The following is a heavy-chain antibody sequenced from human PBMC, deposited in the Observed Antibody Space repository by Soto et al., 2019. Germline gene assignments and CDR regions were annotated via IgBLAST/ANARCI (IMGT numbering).Heavy chain of an antibody. CDR1: GDTISTGGYT. V-gene: IGHV4-30-2*01. CDR3: ARALWGPAGHINWFDP. D-gene: IGHD2-2*01. J-gene: IGHJ5*02. Sequence: SETLSLTCDVSGDTISTGGYTWAWIRQPPGKALEWIGHTYHSGNPYYNPSLKSRVTISVDTSKNQFSLKLSSVTAADTAVYYCARALWGPAGHINWFDPWGQGTLVTVSS. CDR2: TYHSGNP.